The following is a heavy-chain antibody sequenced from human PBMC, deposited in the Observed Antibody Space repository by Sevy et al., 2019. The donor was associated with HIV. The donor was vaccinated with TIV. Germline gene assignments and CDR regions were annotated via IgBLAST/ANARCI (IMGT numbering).Heavy chain of an antibody. V-gene: IGHV3-48*04. CDR3: ASLYFYGMDV. CDR2: ISSSGRTT. J-gene: IGHJ6*02. Sequence: GGSLRLSCAASGFTMSSYWVTWVRQAPGKGLEWVSYISSSGRTTYYADAVEGRFTISRDNTKNSLYLLMNSLRAEDTAVYYCASLYFYGMDVWGQGTTVTVSS. CDR1: GFTMSSYW.